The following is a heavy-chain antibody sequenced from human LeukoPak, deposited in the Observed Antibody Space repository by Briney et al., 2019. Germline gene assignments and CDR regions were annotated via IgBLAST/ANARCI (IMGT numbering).Heavy chain of an antibody. CDR3: AKDQEQWLVSVLDY. CDR1: GYTFISHY. CDR2: INPSGGST. J-gene: IGHJ4*02. V-gene: IGHV1-46*01. D-gene: IGHD6-19*01. Sequence: ASVKVSCKASGYTFISHYMHWVRQAPGQGLEWMGIINPSGGSTNYAQKFQGRVTMTRDTSTSTVYMELSSLRSEDTAVYYCAKDQEQWLVSVLDYWGQGTLVTVSS.